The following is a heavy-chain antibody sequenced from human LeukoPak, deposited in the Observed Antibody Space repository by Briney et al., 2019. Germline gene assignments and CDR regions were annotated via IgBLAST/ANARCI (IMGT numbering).Heavy chain of an antibody. Sequence: GGSLRLSCAASGFTVSSNYMSWVRQAPGKGLEWVSVIYSGGSTYYADSVKGRFTISRDNSKNTLYLQMNSLRAEDTAVYYCARDWAVQAAISVFDLWGQRPLVTVSS. CDR2: IYSGGST. CDR3: ARDWAVQAAISVFDL. CDR1: GFTVSSNY. D-gene: IGHD2-2*02. J-gene: IGHJ3*01. V-gene: IGHV3-53*01.